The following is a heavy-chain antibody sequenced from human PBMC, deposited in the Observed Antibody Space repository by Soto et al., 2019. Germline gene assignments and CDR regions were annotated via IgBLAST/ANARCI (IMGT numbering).Heavy chain of an antibody. CDR3: ARSGGSFNFDY. Sequence: SETLSLTCSVSGGSISSYYWSWIRQPAGKGLEWIGRIQGSGNTNYNPSLKSRVTMSGDTSKNQFSLKLSSVTAADTAVYYCARSGGSFNFDYWGQGTLVTVSS. V-gene: IGHV4-4*07. J-gene: IGHJ4*02. D-gene: IGHD1-26*01. CDR1: GGSISSYY. CDR2: IQGSGNT.